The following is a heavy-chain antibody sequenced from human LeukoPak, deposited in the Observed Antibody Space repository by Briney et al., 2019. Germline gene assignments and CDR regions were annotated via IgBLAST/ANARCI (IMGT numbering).Heavy chain of an antibody. CDR1: GFTFSGSA. Sequence: GGSLRLSCAASGFTFSGSAIHWVRQASGKGLEWVGRIRSKTNNYATAYAASVEGRFTISRDDSKNTAYLQMNSLKAEDTAIYYCTRHDVAATRADYWGQGTLVTVSS. J-gene: IGHJ4*02. D-gene: IGHD5-12*01. CDR3: TRHDVAATRADY. V-gene: IGHV3-73*01. CDR2: IRSKTNNYAT.